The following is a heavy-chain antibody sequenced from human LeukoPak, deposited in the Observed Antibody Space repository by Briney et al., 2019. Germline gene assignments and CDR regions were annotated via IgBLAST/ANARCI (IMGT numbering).Heavy chain of an antibody. CDR3: AKSKVPSYDILTGPPQDY. Sequence: GESLRLSCAASGFTFDDYGMSWVRQVPGEGLEWVSGTKVGGRGTAYAHSVKCRFTIPRDNAKTSLYLQMKSLRAEDTAVYYCAKSKVPSYDILTGPPQDYWGQGTLVNVPS. V-gene: IGHV3-20*04. CDR2: TKVGGRGT. J-gene: IGHJ4*02. CDR1: GFTFDDYG. D-gene: IGHD3-9*01.